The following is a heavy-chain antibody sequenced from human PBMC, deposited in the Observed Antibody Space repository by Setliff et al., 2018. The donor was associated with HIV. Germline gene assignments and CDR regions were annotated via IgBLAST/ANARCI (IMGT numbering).Heavy chain of an antibody. J-gene: IGHJ3*02. CDR1: GFTFSNYA. V-gene: IGHV3-23*01. D-gene: IGHD3-10*01. CDR2: IGAAGYPT. Sequence: PSETLRLSCAASGFTFSNYAMGWVRQGPGKGLEWVSTIGAAGYPTHYAESVKGRFTISKDNSQNALYLQMNSLTDEDTAVYYCAKVFAFGVDGFDTWGQGTMVTVSS. CDR3: AKVFAFGVDGFDT.